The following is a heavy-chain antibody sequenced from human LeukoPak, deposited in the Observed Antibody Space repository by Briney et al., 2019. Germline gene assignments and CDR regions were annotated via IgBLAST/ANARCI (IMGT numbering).Heavy chain of an antibody. V-gene: IGHV3-21*01. J-gene: IGHJ4*02. CDR2: IGSSGSYI. CDR1: YH. Sequence: YHMNWVRQAPGKGLEWVSSIGSSGSYIYYADSLTGRFTISRDNAKNSLYLQMNSLRAEDTAMYYCARRATTERGHSYGLDFWGQGTLVTVSS. D-gene: IGHD5-18*01. CDR3: ARRATTERGHSYGLDF.